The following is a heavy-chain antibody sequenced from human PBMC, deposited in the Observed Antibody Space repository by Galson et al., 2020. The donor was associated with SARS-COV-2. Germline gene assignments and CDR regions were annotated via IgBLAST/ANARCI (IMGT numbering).Heavy chain of an antibody. J-gene: IGHJ3*02. CDR3: ARDSRVSSGWPHDAFDI. V-gene: IGHV4-34*01. D-gene: IGHD6-19*01. CDR1: VGSFSGYQ. Sequence: SETLSLTCAVYVGSFSGYQWSWIRQPPGKGLEWIGEINDSGSTNSNPSLKSRVTISVDTSRNQFSLKLTSVSAADTAVYYCARDSRVSSGWPHDAFDIWGQGTMVTVSS. CDR2: INDSGST.